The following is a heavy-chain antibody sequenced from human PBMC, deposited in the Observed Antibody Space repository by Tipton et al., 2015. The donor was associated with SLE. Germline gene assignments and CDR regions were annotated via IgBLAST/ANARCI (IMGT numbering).Heavy chain of an antibody. CDR1: GYSFTDYW. CDR3: VRAGELVTAYYISYYFDV. J-gene: IGHJ6*03. V-gene: IGHV1-18*01. Sequence: QVQLVQSGAEVKKPGESLKISCKGSGYSFTDYWIGWVRQMPGQGLEWMGWISGYNGHSNYAPKFQGRVIMTRDTSTSTAYMELRSLRSDDTAVYYCVRAGELVTAYYISYYFDVWGKGTTVTVSS. D-gene: IGHD3-10*01. CDR2: ISGYNGHS.